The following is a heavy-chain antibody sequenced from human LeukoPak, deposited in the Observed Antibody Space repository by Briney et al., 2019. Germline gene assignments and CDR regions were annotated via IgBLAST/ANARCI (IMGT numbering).Heavy chain of an antibody. CDR1: GFTFSRYT. J-gene: IGHJ3*02. D-gene: IGHD2-21*02. Sequence: HPGGSLRLSCAASGFTFSRYTMNWVRQAPGKGLEWVSYISSSGSTRYYADSVKGRFTISRDNAKNSLYLQMNSLRAEDTAVYYCARTYWVVTGPAFDIWGQGTMVTVSS. CDR2: ISSSGSTR. CDR3: ARTYWVVTGPAFDI. V-gene: IGHV3-48*04.